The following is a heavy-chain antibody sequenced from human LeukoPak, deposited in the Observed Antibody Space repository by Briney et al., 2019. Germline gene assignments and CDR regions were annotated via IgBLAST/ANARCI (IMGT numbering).Heavy chain of an antibody. CDR1: GFTFRNYD. CDR2: IGAAGNT. Sequence: PGGSLRLSCVASGFTFRNYDMHWVRQATGKGLEWVSVIGAAGNTYYPGSVKARFTTSRENANNSWYLQMNSLRAGDTAMYYCARDRAGDFDYWGQGTLVTVSS. D-gene: IGHD6-19*01. J-gene: IGHJ4*02. CDR3: ARDRAGDFDY. V-gene: IGHV3-13*04.